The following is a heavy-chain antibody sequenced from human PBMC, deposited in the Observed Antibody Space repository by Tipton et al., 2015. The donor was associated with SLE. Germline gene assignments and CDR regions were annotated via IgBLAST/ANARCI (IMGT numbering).Heavy chain of an antibody. CDR3: QAAAGTKANY. D-gene: IGHD6-13*01. V-gene: IGHV3-48*01. J-gene: IGHJ4*02. CDR1: GFTFSSYS. CDR2: ISSSSSTI. Sequence: SLRLSCAASGFTFSSYSMNWVRQAPGKGLEWVSYISSSSSTIYYADSVKGRFTISRDNAKNSLYLQMNSLRAEDTAVYYCQAAAGTKANYWGQGTLVTVSS.